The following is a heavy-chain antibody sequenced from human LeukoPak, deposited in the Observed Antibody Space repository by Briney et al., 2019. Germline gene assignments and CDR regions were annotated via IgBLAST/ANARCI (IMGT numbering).Heavy chain of an antibody. Sequence: SQTLSLTCTVSGGSISSGGYYWSWIRQPPGKGLEWIGYIYHSGSTYYNPSLKSRVTISVDRSKNQFSLKLSSVTAADTAVYYCWVGSGSYRIDYWGQGTLVTVSS. J-gene: IGHJ4*02. CDR2: IYHSGST. CDR3: WVGSGSYRIDY. V-gene: IGHV4-30-2*01. D-gene: IGHD1-26*01. CDR1: GGSISSGGYY.